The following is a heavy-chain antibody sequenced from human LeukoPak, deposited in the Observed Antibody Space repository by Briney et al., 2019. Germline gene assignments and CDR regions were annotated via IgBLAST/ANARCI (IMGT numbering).Heavy chain of an antibody. CDR2: INPSGGST. Sequence: ASVKVSCKASGYTFTSYYMHWVRQAPGQGLEWMGIINPSGGSTSYAQKFQGRVTMTRDTSTSTVYMELSSLRSEDTAVYYCARDIRFDSGGYYFDYWGQGTLVTVSS. J-gene: IGHJ4*02. D-gene: IGHD1-26*01. CDR1: GYTFTSYY. V-gene: IGHV1-46*01. CDR3: ARDIRFDSGGYYFDY.